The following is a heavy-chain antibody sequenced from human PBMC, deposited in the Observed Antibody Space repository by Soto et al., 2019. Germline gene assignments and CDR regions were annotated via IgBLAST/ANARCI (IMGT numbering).Heavy chain of an antibody. J-gene: IGHJ4*02. CDR3: ARGIQLDYYFDY. D-gene: IGHD5-18*01. CDR1: GGSISSSSYY. Sequence: PSETLSLTCTVSGGSISSSSYYWGWIRQPPGKGLEWIGSIYYSGSTYYNQSLKSQVTISVDTSKNQFSLKLSSVTAADTAVYYCARGIQLDYYFDYWGQGTLVTVSS. V-gene: IGHV4-39*01. CDR2: IYYSGST.